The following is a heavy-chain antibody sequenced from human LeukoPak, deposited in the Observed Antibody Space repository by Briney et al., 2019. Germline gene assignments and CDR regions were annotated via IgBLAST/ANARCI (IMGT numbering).Heavy chain of an antibody. CDR2: IYYSGST. Sequence: SETLSFTCTVSGGSISSSNYYWGWIRQTPGKGLEWFGSIYYSGSTYYNPSLKSRVTISLDTSKNQFSLKLSSVTAADTAVYYCARLHYDSSGYNFDYWGQGTLVTVSS. D-gene: IGHD3-22*01. J-gene: IGHJ4*02. CDR3: ARLHYDSSGYNFDY. V-gene: IGHV4-39*07. CDR1: GGSISSSNYY.